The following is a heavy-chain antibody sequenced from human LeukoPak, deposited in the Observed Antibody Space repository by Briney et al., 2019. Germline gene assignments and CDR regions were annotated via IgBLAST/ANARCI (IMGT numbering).Heavy chain of an antibody. CDR1: GITLSNYG. V-gene: IGHV3-23*01. D-gene: IGHD3-9*01. J-gene: IGHJ4*02. Sequence: KSGGSLRLSCAVSGITLSNYGMSWVRQAPGKGLEWVAGISDSGGRTNYADSVKGRFTISRDNPKNTLYLQMNSLRAEDTAVYYCAKDRGYDILPGDYWGQGTLVTVSS. CDR2: ISDSGGRT. CDR3: AKDRGYDILPGDY.